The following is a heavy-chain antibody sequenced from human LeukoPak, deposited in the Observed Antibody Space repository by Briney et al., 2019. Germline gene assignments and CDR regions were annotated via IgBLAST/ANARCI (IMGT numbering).Heavy chain of an antibody. CDR3: ARHSSSWYASKIDP. Sequence: PGGSLRLSCAASGFTFSSYAMSWVRQAPGKGLEWVSAISGSGGSTYYADSVKGRFTISRDNSKNTPYLQMNSLRAEDTAVYYCARHSSSWYASKIDPWGQGTLVTVSS. CDR1: GFTFSSYA. CDR2: ISGSGGST. J-gene: IGHJ5*02. V-gene: IGHV3-23*01. D-gene: IGHD6-13*01.